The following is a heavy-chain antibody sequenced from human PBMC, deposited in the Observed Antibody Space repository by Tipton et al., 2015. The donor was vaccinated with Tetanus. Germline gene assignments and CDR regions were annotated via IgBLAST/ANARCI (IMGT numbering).Heavy chain of an antibody. J-gene: IGHJ5*02. V-gene: IGHV5-51*01. D-gene: IGHD3-3*01. CDR3: ARRRSNINLFFWFDP. Sequence: QLVQSGGEVKKPGESLRISCQASGYSFSSYYIAWVRQMPGRGLEWMGFIHPGESTTTYSPSFQGRVTFSADTSINTAYLHWASLTDSDTATYYCARRRSNINLFFWFDPWGQGTPVTVSS. CDR1: GYSFSSYY. CDR2: IHPGESTT.